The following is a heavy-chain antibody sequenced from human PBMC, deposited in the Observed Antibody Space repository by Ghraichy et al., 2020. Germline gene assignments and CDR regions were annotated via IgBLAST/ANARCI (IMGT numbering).Heavy chain of an antibody. CDR3: TKEWYYDDNWFDT. D-gene: IGHD3-22*01. Sequence: GGSLRLSCAASGFIFDDYAMHWVRQAPGKGLEWVSGISWNSDNIVYADSMKGRFTISRDNAKNSLYLQMNSLRADDTALYYCTKEWYYDDNWFDTWGQGTLVTVSS. V-gene: IGHV3-9*01. J-gene: IGHJ5*02. CDR1: GFIFDDYA. CDR2: ISWNSDNI.